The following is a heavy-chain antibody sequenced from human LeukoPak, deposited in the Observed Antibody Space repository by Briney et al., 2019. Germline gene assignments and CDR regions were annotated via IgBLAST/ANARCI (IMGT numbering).Heavy chain of an antibody. CDR3: ARGPDSSGYYGVFGWYFDL. J-gene: IGHJ2*01. Sequence: PGGSLRLSCAASGFTFSSYAMSWIRQPPGKGLEWIGEINHSGSTNYNPSLKSRVTISVDTSKNQFSLKLSSVTAADTAVYYCARGPDSSGYYGVFGWYFDLWGRGTLVTVSS. CDR1: GFTFSSYA. V-gene: IGHV4-34*01. CDR2: INHSGST. D-gene: IGHD3-22*01.